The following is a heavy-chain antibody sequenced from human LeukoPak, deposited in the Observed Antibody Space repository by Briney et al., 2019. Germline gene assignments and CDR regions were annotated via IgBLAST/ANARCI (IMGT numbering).Heavy chain of an antibody. Sequence: SVKVSCKASGGTFSSYAISWVRQAPGQGLEWMGGIIPIFGTANYAQKFQGRVTITADESTSTAYMELSSLRSEHTAVYYCARELSSSYYFDYWGQGTLVTVSS. J-gene: IGHJ4*02. CDR2: IIPIFGTA. CDR3: ARELSSSYYFDY. CDR1: GGTFSSYA. V-gene: IGHV1-69*13.